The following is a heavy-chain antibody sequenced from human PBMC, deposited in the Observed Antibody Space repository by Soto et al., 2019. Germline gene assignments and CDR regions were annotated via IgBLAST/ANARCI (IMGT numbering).Heavy chain of an antibody. Sequence: QVQLEQSGAEVKKPGSSVKISCKASGGTLSDHGVSWLRQAPGQGLEWVGGTIPVFNTANYAPKFQGRVTIAADKSRNMVYMELGSLGSDDTAFYYCARGVYGSGNYYTGPSAFDIWGQGTLVIVSS. J-gene: IGHJ3*02. D-gene: IGHD3-10*01. CDR1: GGTLSDHG. V-gene: IGHV1-69*06. CDR3: ARGVYGSGNYYTGPSAFDI. CDR2: TIPVFNTA.